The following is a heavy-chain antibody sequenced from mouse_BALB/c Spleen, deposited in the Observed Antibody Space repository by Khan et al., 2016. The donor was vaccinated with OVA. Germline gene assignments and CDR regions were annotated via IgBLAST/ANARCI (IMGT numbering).Heavy chain of an antibody. J-gene: IGHJ2*01. CDR1: GFSLTSYG. D-gene: IGHD1-3*01. V-gene: IGHV2-9*02. CDR2: ICAGGST. CDR3: ARIEDI. Sequence: VQLQQSGPGLVAPSQSLSITCTVSGFSLTSYGVHWVRQPPGKGLEWLGVICAGGSTNYNSALISSLSISNANSKSQVFLKMNSRQTEDTAMYYCARIEDIWGQGTTLTVSS.